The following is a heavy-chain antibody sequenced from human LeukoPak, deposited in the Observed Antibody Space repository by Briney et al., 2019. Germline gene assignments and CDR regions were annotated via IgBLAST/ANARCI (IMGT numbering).Heavy chain of an antibody. Sequence: PSETLSLTCAVYGRSFSGYYWSWIRQPPGKGLEWIGEINHSGSTNYNPSLKSRVTISVDTSKNQFSLKLSSVTAADTAVYYCARGKRYGVATIRFGLHWFDPWGQGTLVTVSS. D-gene: IGHD5-12*01. CDR1: GRSFSGYY. CDR2: INHSGST. CDR3: ARGKRYGVATIRFGLHWFDP. V-gene: IGHV4-34*01. J-gene: IGHJ5*02.